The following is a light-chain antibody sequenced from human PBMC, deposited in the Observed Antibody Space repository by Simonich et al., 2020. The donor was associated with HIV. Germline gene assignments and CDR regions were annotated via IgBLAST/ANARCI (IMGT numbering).Light chain of an antibody. J-gene: IGLJ2*01. CDR2: DVS. CDR1: SSDVGGYNY. Sequence: QSALTQPASVSGSPGQSITIPCTGTSSDVGGYNYFAWYQQHPGKAPKLMIYDVSKWPSGVPDRFSGSKSGNTASLTISGLQAEDEADYYCCSYAGSHTFVFGGGTKLTVL. CDR3: CSYAGSHTFV. V-gene: IGLV2-11*01.